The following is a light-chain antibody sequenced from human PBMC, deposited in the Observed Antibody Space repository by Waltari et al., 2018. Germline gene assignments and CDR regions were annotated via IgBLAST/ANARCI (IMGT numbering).Light chain of an antibody. CDR1: SSNIGSNY. Sequence: QSVLTQPPSASGTPGQRVTISCSGSSSNIGSNYVYWYQQIPEPAPKLVILGNIQWPEGVPDRLSGSKSGTLASLAISGLRSGDEADYYCAAGDDSLSGWVFGGGTKLTVL. J-gene: IGLJ3*02. V-gene: IGLV1-47*01. CDR2: GNI. CDR3: AAGDDSLSGWV.